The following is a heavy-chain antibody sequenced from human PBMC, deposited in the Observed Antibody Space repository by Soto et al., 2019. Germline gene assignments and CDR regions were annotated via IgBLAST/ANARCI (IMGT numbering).Heavy chain of an antibody. CDR1: GYSFTSYW. Sequence: GESLKISCKGSGYSFTSYWIGWVRQMPGKGLEWMGIIYPGDSDTRYSPSFQGQVTISADKSISTAYLQWSSLKASDTAMYYCATIVVVPRVGTSAHDAFDIWGQGTMVTVSS. D-gene: IGHD3-22*01. CDR3: ATIVVVPRVGTSAHDAFDI. CDR2: IYPGDSDT. V-gene: IGHV5-51*01. J-gene: IGHJ3*02.